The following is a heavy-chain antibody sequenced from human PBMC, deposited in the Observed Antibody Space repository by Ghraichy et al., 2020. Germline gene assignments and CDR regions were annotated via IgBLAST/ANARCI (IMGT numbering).Heavy chain of an antibody. CDR2: ISSSSSYI. CDR1: GFTFSSYS. J-gene: IGHJ6*02. D-gene: IGHD6-19*01. V-gene: IGHV3-21*01. Sequence: GGSLRLSCAASGFTFSSYSMNWVRQAPGKGLEWVSSISSSSSYIYYADSVKGRFTISRDNAKNSLYLQMNSLRAEDTAVYYCARDSGDRDESGWYESYYYYGMDVWGQGTTVTVSS. CDR3: ARDSGDRDESGWYESYYYYGMDV.